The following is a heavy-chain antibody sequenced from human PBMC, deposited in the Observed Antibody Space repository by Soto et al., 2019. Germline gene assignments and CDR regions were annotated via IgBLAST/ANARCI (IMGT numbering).Heavy chain of an antibody. D-gene: IGHD6-13*01. J-gene: IGHJ6*02. CDR3: ARELPADSSSWYGFVYYYGMDV. CDR1: GYTFTSYG. Sequence: ASVKVSCKASGYTFTSYGISWVRQAPGQGLEWMGWISAYNGNTNYAQKLQGRVTMTTDTSTSTAYMELRSLRSDDTAVYYCARELPADSSSWYGFVYYYGMDVWG. V-gene: IGHV1-18*01. CDR2: ISAYNGNT.